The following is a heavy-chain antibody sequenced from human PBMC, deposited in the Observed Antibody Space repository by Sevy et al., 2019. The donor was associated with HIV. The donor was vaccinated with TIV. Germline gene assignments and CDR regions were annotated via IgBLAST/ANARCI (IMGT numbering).Heavy chain of an antibody. V-gene: IGHV1-58*01. CDR3: AAALSMVATVDY. D-gene: IGHD5-12*01. Sequence: ASVNVSCKASGFTFTSSAVQWVRQARGQRLEWIGWIVVGSGNTNYAQKFQERVTITRDMSTSTAYMELSSLRSEDTAVYYCAAALSMVATVDYWGQGTLVTVSS. J-gene: IGHJ4*02. CDR2: IVVGSGNT. CDR1: GFTFTSSA.